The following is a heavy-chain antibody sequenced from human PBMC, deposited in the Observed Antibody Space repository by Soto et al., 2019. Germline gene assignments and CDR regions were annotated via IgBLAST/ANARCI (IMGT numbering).Heavy chain of an antibody. CDR1: GGSFSGYY. D-gene: IGHD2-15*01. J-gene: IGHJ3*02. V-gene: IGHV4-34*01. Sequence: SETLSLTCAVYGGSFSGYYWSWIRQPPGKGLEWIGEINHSGSTNYNPSLKSRVTISVDTSKNQFSLKLSSVTAADTAVYYCARGTLRGAFDIWGQGTMVTVSS. CDR3: ARGTLRGAFDI. CDR2: INHSGST.